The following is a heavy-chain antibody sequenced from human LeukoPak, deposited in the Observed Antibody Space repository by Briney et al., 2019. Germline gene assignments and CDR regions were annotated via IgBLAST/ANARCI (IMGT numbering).Heavy chain of an antibody. Sequence: SETLSLTCTVSGGSISSSSYYWGWIRQPPGKGLEWIGSIYYSGSTYYNPSLKSRVTISVDTSKNQFSLKLSSVTAADTAVYYCARHYDSSGYSMDFDYWGQGTLVTVSS. D-gene: IGHD3-22*01. CDR3: ARHYDSSGYSMDFDY. J-gene: IGHJ4*02. V-gene: IGHV4-39*01. CDR1: GGSISSSSYY. CDR2: IYYSGST.